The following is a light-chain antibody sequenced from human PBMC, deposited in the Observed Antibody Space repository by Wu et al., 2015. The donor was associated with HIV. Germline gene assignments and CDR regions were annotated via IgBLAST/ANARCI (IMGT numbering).Light chain of an antibody. CDR1: QSIGNY. CDR2: DTS. V-gene: IGKV3-11*01. J-gene: IGKJ4*01. CDR3: QQYNNWLT. Sequence: EIMLTQSPAALSLSPGDGATLSCRASQSIGNYLAWYQQKPGQTPRLLFFDTSNRATGIPPRFSGRGSGTEFTLTISSLQSEDFAVYYCQQYNNWLTFGGGTKV.